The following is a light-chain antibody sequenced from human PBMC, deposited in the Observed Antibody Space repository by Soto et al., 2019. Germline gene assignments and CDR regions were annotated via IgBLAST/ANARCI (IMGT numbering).Light chain of an antibody. CDR2: GAS. V-gene: IGKV3-15*01. J-gene: IGKJ4*01. CDR3: QQYDRWPVT. CDR1: QSVTTN. Sequence: EVVMTQSPATLSVSPGERVTFSCRASQSVTTNLAWYQHKPGQSPRLLISGASTGASGIPPRFSGSGSGTEFTLTIDRLQTADFAVYYCQQYDRWPVTFGGGTKVEIK.